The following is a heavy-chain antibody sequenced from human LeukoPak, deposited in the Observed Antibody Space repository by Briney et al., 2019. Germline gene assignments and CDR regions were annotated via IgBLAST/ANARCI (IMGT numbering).Heavy chain of an antibody. CDR1: EFTFGSYE. V-gene: IGHV3-48*03. D-gene: IGHD3-9*01. Sequence: PGGSLRLSCAASEFTFGSYEMNWVRQAPGKGLEWVSYISSSGSTIYYADSVKGRFTISRDNAKNSLYLQMNGLRAEDTAVYYCARENYDNLTGYSYYFAYWGQGTLVTVSS. J-gene: IGHJ4*02. CDR3: ARENYDNLTGYSYYFAY. CDR2: ISSSGSTI.